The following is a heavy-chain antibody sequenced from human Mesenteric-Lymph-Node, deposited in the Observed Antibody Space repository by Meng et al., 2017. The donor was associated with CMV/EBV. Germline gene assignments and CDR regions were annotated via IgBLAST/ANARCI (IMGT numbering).Heavy chain of an antibody. D-gene: IGHD6-13*01. Sequence: GESLKISCAASEFTVSSNYMSWVRQAPGKGLEWVAVIYRDGTTYYADSLRGRFTISRDSSKNTLFLQMNSLRAEDTAVYYCARKVYASSWFPLGYWGQGTLVTVSS. CDR2: IYRDGTT. V-gene: IGHV3-53*05. J-gene: IGHJ4*02. CDR1: EFTVSSNY. CDR3: ARKVYASSWFPLGY.